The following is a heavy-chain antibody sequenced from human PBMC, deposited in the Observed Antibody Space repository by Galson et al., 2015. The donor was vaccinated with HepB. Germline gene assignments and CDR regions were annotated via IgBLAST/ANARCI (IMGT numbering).Heavy chain of an antibody. V-gene: IGHV3-30-3*01. Sequence: SLRLSCAASGFTFSSYWMSWVRQAPGKGLEWVAVISYDGSNKYYADSVKGRFIISRDNSKNTLYLQMNSLRAEDTAVYYCASGYCSGGSCVGIDYWGQGTLVTVSS. D-gene: IGHD2-15*01. CDR3: ASGYCSGGSCVGIDY. J-gene: IGHJ4*02. CDR2: ISYDGSNK. CDR1: GFTFSSYW.